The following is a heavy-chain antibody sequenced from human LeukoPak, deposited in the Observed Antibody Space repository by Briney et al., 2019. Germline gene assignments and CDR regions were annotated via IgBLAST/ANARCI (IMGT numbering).Heavy chain of an antibody. D-gene: IGHD3-16*01. CDR3: ARDNPAMITPSEY. V-gene: IGHV4-59*01. CDR2: IRYSGRT. Sequence: PSETLSLTCTVSGGSITTYYWSWIREAPGKGLEWIGNIRYSGRTNYNPSLKSRVTISLDTSKKQFSLKQMSVTAADTAVYYCARDNPAMITPSEYWGQGTLVTVSS. CDR1: GGSITTYY. J-gene: IGHJ4*02.